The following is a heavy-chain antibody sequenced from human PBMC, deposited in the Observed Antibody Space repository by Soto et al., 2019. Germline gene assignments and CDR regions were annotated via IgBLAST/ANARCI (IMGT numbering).Heavy chain of an antibody. CDR3: ARDRPTSSIRARDYYYAMDV. J-gene: IGHJ6*02. Sequence: ASVKVSCKASGYTFTSYGIGWVRQAPGQGLEWMGWISAYNGNTNYAQKLQGRITMTTDTSTTTGYMELRSLRSDDTAVYYCARDRPTSSIRARDYYYAMDVWGQGTTVTVSS. CDR1: GYTFTSYG. V-gene: IGHV1-18*01. D-gene: IGHD6-6*01. CDR2: ISAYNGNT.